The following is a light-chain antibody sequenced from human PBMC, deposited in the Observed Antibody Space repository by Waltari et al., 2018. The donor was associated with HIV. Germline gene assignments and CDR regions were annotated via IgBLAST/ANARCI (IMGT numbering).Light chain of an antibody. V-gene: IGLV3-21*02. CDR3: QVWDSNSDQYV. CDR2: DDS. J-gene: IGLJ1*01. Sequence: SYVLTQPPSVSVAPGQMASLACGGNHLGSKTVPWYQQKPGQAPLLVVYDDSDRPSGIPERFSGSNSGHTATLTISRVEAGDEADYYCQVWDSNSDQYVFGSGTKVTVL. CDR1: HLGSKT.